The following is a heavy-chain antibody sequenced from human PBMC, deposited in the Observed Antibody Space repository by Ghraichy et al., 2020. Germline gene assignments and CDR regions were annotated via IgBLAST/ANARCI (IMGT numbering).Heavy chain of an antibody. Sequence: GGSLRLSCAASGFTFSDHYMDWVRQAPGKGLEWVGRTRNKANSYTTEYAASVKGRFTISRDDSKNSLYLQMNSLKTEDTAVYYCARVNDYGDYGGAFDIWGQGTMVTVSS. CDR1: GFTFSDHY. CDR3: ARVNDYGDYGGAFDI. D-gene: IGHD4-17*01. J-gene: IGHJ3*02. CDR2: TRNKANSYTT. V-gene: IGHV3-72*01.